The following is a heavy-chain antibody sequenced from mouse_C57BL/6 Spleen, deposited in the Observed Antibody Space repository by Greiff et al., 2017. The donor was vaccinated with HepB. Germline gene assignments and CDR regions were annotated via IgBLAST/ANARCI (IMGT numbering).Heavy chain of an antibody. CDR1: GYAFSSSW. V-gene: IGHV1-82*01. J-gene: IGHJ1*03. Sequence: QVQLKESGPELVKPGASVKISCKASGYAFSSSWMNWVKQRPGKGLEWIGRIYPGDGDTNYNGKFKGKATLTADKYSSTAYMQLSSLTSEDSAVYFCAREGVYDGYSYWYFDVWGTGTTVTVSS. CDR2: IYPGDGDT. D-gene: IGHD2-3*01. CDR3: AREGVYDGYSYWYFDV.